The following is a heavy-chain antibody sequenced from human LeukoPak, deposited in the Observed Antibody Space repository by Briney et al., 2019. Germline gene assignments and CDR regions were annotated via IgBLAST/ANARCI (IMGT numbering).Heavy chain of an antibody. Sequence: PSETLSLTCAVYGGSFSGYHWTWIRQTPAKKLHWIGQINYMGATSYNPSFQSRVTISGDTSKNQFSLELTSVTAADAAVYYCARDGVTIFKGDPHWGQGTAVTVSS. D-gene: IGHD3-3*02. CDR2: INYMGAT. V-gene: IGHV4-34*01. CDR1: GGSFSGYH. CDR3: ARDGVTIFKGDPH. J-gene: IGHJ4*02.